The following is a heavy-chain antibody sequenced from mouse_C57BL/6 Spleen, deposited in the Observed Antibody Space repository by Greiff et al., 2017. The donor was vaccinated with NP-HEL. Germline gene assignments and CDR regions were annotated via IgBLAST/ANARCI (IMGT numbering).Heavy chain of an antibody. CDR2: IHPNSGST. V-gene: IGHV1-64*01. CDR1: GYTFTSYW. J-gene: IGHJ2*01. Sequence: VKLQQPGAELVKPGASVKLSCKASGYTFTSYWMHWVKQRPGQGLEWIGMIHPNSGSTNYNEKFKSKATLTVDKSSSTAYMQLSSLTSEDSAVYYCARGQDYDVFDYWGQGTTLTVSS. CDR3: ARGQDYDVFDY. D-gene: IGHD2-4*01.